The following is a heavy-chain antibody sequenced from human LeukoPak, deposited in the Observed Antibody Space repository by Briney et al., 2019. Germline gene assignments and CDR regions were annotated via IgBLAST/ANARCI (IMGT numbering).Heavy chain of an antibody. D-gene: IGHD7-27*01. CDR2: IYYSGST. V-gene: IGHV4-30-4*08. J-gene: IGHJ5*02. CDR1: GGSISSGDYY. Sequence: PSQTLSLTCTVSGGSISSGDYYWSWIRQPPGKGLEWIGYIYYSGSTYYNPSLKSRVTISVDTSKNQCSLKLSSVTAADTAVYYCARSDELGLLDPWGQGTLVTVSS. CDR3: ARSDELGLLDP.